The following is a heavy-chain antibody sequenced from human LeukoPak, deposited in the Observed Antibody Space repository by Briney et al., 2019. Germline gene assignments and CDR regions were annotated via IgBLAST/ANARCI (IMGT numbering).Heavy chain of an antibody. CDR3: ARVHYDSSGYYSFYYYYGMDV. CDR2: IYYSGST. V-gene: IGHV4-59*01. CDR1: GGSISSYY. D-gene: IGHD3-22*01. Sequence: PSETLSLTCTVSGGSISSYYWSWIRQPPGKGLEWIGHIYYSGSTNYNPSLKSRVTISVDTSKNQFSLKLSSVTAADTAVYYCARVHYDSSGYYSFYYYYGMDVWGQGTTVTVSS. J-gene: IGHJ6*02.